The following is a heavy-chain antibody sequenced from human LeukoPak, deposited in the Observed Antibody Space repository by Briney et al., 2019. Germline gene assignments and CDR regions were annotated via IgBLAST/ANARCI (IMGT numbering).Heavy chain of an antibody. D-gene: IGHD2-21*01. CDR2: FSRNGVTT. CDR3: AKEKDTIYFDL. V-gene: IGHV3-43*01. CDR1: GFKFRAFT. Sequence: GGSLRLSCVGSGFKFRAFTMHWVRQAPGRGLEWVSLFSRNGVTTFYADSVRGRFTISRDNSENSVYLQMDSLTTEDTAVYYCAKEKDTIYFDLWGQGTLVTVSA. J-gene: IGHJ3*01.